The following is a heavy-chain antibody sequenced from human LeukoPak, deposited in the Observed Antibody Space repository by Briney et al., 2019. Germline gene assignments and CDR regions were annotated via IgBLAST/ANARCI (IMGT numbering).Heavy chain of an antibody. CDR1: GFPFSTYG. D-gene: IGHD1-1*01. CDR3: AKEFTKE. CDR2: ISSSGDSA. Sequence: GGSLSLSCAASGFPFSTYGMSWVRQAPGKGLEWVSGISSSGDSAYYADSVKGRFTISRDNSKSTLFLQMNSLRAEDTALYYCAKEFTKEWGQGTLVTVSS. V-gene: IGHV3-23*01. J-gene: IGHJ4*02.